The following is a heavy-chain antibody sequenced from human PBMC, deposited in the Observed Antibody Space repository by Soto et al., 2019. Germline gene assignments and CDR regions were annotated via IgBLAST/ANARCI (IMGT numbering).Heavy chain of an antibody. CDR3: ARETHPDVLLWFGELSRAFDI. D-gene: IGHD3-10*01. Sequence: LSLTCTVSGGSISSGDYYWSWIRQPPGKGLEWIGYIYYSGSTYYNPSLKSRVTISVDTSKNQFSLKLSSVTAADTAVYYCARETHPDVLLWFGELSRAFDIWGQGTMVTVSS. CDR1: GGSISSGDYY. J-gene: IGHJ3*02. V-gene: IGHV4-30-4*01. CDR2: IYYSGST.